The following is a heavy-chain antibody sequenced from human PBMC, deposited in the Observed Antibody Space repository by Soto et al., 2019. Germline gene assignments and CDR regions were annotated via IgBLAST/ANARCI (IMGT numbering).Heavy chain of an antibody. CDR3: TTESGGYSGYDPWGYSYGMDV. Sequence: GGSLRLSCAASGFTFSNAWMSWVRQAPGKGLEWVGRIKSKTDGGTTDYAAPVKGRFTISRDDSKNTLYLQMNSLKTEDTAVYYCTTESGGYSGYDPWGYSYGMDVWGQGTTVTVSS. CDR2: IKSKTDGGTT. J-gene: IGHJ6*02. D-gene: IGHD5-12*01. V-gene: IGHV3-15*01. CDR1: GFTFSNAW.